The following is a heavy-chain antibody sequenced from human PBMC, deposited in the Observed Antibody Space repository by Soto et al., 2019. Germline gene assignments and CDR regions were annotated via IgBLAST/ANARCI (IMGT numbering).Heavy chain of an antibody. CDR2: IYHSGST. V-gene: IGHV4-30-2*01. CDR3: ARVIVATMTFDY. D-gene: IGHD5-12*01. J-gene: IGHJ4*02. CDR1: GGSISSGGYS. Sequence: SGTLSLTCAVSGGSISSGGYSWSWIRQPPGKGLEWIGYIYHSGSTYYNPSLKSRVTISVDRSKNQFSLKLSSVTAADTAVYYCARVIVATMTFDYWGQGTLVTVSS.